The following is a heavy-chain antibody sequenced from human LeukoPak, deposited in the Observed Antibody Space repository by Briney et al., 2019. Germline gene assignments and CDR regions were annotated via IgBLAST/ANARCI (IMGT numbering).Heavy chain of an antibody. CDR1: GGSFSGYY. D-gene: IGHD6-19*01. J-gene: IGHJ4*02. Sequence: SETLSLTCAVYGGSFSGYYWSWIRQPPGKGLEWIGEINHSGSTNYNPSLKSRVTISVDTSKNQFSLKLSSVTAADTAVDYCARPVSRSSGWYYNYWGQGTLVTVSS. V-gene: IGHV4-34*01. CDR2: INHSGST. CDR3: ARPVSRSSGWYYNY.